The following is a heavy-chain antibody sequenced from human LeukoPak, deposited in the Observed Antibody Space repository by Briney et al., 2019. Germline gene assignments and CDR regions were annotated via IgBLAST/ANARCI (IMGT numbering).Heavy chain of an antibody. CDR1: GGSISSGSYY. CDR3: ARDSVAGRADFDY. CDR2: IYTSGST. J-gene: IGHJ4*02. Sequence: SETLSLTCTVSGGSISSGSYYWSWIRQPAGKGLEWIGRIYTSGSTNYNPSLKSRVTISVDTSKNQFSLKLSSVTAADTAVYYCARDSVAGRADFDYWGQGTLVTVSS. V-gene: IGHV4-61*02. D-gene: IGHD6-6*01.